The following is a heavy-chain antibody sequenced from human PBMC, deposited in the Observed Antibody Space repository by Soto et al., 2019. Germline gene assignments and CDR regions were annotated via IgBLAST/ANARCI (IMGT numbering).Heavy chain of an antibody. V-gene: IGHV4-30-2*01. Sequence: SETLSLTCAVSGGSISSGGYSWSWIRQPPGKGLEWIGYIYHSGSTYYNPSLKSRVTISVDRSKNQFSLKLSSVTATDTAVYYCARTESGTFDPWGQGTLVTVSS. D-gene: IGHD1-7*01. CDR2: IYHSGST. J-gene: IGHJ5*02. CDR1: GGSISSGGYS. CDR3: ARTESGTFDP.